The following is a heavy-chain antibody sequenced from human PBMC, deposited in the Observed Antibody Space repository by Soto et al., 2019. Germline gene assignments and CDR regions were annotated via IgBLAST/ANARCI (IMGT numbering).Heavy chain of an antibody. V-gene: IGHV1-8*01. J-gene: IGHJ3*02. CDR2: MNPNSGNT. CDR3: ASGLGYCSGGSCYGMEDAFDI. Sequence: ASVKVSCKASGYTFTSYDINWVRQATGQGLEWMGWMNPNSGNTGYAQKFQGRVTMTRNTSISTAYMELSSLRSEDTAVYYCASGLGYCSGGSCYGMEDAFDIWGQGTMVTVSS. D-gene: IGHD2-15*01. CDR1: GYTFTSYD.